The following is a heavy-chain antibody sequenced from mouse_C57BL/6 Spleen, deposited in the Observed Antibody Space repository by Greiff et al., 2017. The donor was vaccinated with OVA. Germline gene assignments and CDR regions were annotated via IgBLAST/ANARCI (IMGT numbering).Heavy chain of an antibody. Sequence: VQLQQSGAELVRPGASVKLSCTASGFHIKDYYMHWVKQRPEQGLEWIGRIDPEDGDTEYAPKFQGKATMTADTSSNTAYLQLSSLTSEDTAVYYCTTHYYGSPYFDYWGQGTTLTVSS. D-gene: IGHD1-1*01. CDR1: GFHIKDYY. CDR3: TTHYYGSPYFDY. J-gene: IGHJ2*01. CDR2: IDPEDGDT. V-gene: IGHV14-1*01.